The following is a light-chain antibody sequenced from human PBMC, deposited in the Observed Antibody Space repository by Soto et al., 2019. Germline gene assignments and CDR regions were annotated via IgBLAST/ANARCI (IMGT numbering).Light chain of an antibody. CDR2: DAS. CDR1: QSVSSY. J-gene: IGKJ4*01. CDR3: QQRSNGGT. Sequence: EIVLTQSPATLSLSPGERATLSCRASQSVSSYLAWYQQKLGQAPRLLIYDASNRATGIPARFSGSGSGTDFTLTISSLESEDFAVYYCQQRSNGGTFGGGTK. V-gene: IGKV3-11*01.